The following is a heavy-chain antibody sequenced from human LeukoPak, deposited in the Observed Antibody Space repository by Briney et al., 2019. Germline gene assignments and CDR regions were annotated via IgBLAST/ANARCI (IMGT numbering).Heavy chain of an antibody. V-gene: IGHV1-8*03. Sequence: ASVKVSCKASGYTFTSYDINWVRQATGQGFEWMGWMNPNSGNTGYAQKFQGRVTITRNTSISTAYMELSSLRSEDTAVYYCARGDHIAVAGRDWFDPWGQGTLVTVSS. J-gene: IGHJ5*02. CDR3: ARGDHIAVAGRDWFDP. CDR2: MNPNSGNT. CDR1: GYTFTSYD. D-gene: IGHD6-19*01.